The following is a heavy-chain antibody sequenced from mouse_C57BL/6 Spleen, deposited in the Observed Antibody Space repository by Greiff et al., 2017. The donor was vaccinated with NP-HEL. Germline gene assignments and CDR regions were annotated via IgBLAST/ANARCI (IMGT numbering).Heavy chain of an antibody. D-gene: IGHD1-1*01. Sequence: EVQLHQSGPELVKPGASVKMSCKASGYTFTDYNMHWVKQSHGKSLEWIGYINPNNGGTSYNQKFKGKATLTVNKSSSTAYMELRSLTSEDSAVYDGARSSDGAGYFDVWGTGTTVTVSS. J-gene: IGHJ1*03. CDR2: INPNNGGT. V-gene: IGHV1-22*01. CDR3: ARSSDGAGYFDV. CDR1: GYTFTDYN.